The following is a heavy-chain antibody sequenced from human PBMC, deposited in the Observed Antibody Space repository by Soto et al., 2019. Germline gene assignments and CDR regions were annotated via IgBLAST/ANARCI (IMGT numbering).Heavy chain of an antibody. V-gene: IGHV4-34*01. CDR1: GGSFSGYY. CDR2: INHSGST. CDR3: ARGGGIAAAYNWFDP. J-gene: IGHJ5*02. Sequence: SETLSLTCAVYGGSFSGYYWSWIRQPPGKGLEWIGEINHSGSTNYNPSLKSRVTISVDTSKNQFSLKLSSVTAADTAVYYCARGGGIAAAYNWFDPWGQGTLVTVSS. D-gene: IGHD6-13*01.